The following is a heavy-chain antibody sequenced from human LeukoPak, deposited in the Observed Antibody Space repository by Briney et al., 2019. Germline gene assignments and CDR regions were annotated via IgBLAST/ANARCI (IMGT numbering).Heavy chain of an antibody. CDR1: GFTFSSYS. V-gene: IGHV3-21*01. D-gene: IGHD1-26*01. J-gene: IGHJ3*02. CDR3: ARVDSSGSRI. CDR2: ITSSSGYI. Sequence: GGSLRLSCAASGFTFSSYSMNWVRQAPGKGLEWVSYITSSSGYIYYADSVKGRFTISRDNAENSLFLLMNSLRAEDTAVYYCARVDSSGSRIWGQGTMVTVSS.